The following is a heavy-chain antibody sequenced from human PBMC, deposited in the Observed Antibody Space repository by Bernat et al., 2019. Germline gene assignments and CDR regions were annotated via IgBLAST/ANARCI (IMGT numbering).Heavy chain of an antibody. CDR1: GFTFSSYW. Sequence: EVQLVESGGGLVQPGGPLRLSCAASGFTFSSYWMSWVRQAPGKGLEWVANIKQDGSEKYYVDSVKGRFTISRDNAKNSLYPQMNSLRAEDTAVYYCARDGQYSSGWYIAFDIWGQGTMVTVSS. CDR3: ARDGQYSSGWYIAFDI. V-gene: IGHV3-7*01. D-gene: IGHD6-19*01. CDR2: IKQDGSEK. J-gene: IGHJ3*02.